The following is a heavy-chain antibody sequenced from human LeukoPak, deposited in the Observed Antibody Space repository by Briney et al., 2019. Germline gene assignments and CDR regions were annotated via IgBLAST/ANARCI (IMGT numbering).Heavy chain of an antibody. CDR3: AREAIAAAGGVIDY. CDR1: GGSISSYY. J-gene: IGHJ4*02. V-gene: IGHV4-59*01. Sequence: RTSETLSLTCTVSGGSISSYYWSWIRQPPGKGLEWIGYIYYSGSTNYNPSLKSRVTISVDTSKNQFSLELSSVTAADTAVYYCAREAIAAAGGVIDYWGQGTLVTVSS. CDR2: IYYSGST. D-gene: IGHD6-13*01.